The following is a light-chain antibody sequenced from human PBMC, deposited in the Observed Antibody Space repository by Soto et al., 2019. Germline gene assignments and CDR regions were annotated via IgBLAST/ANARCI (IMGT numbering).Light chain of an antibody. V-gene: IGKV3-20*01. J-gene: IGKJ1*01. CDR1: QTVSNNY. CDR3: QQYYTSPRT. Sequence: EIVLTQSPGTLSLSPGEGATLSCRASQTVSNNYLAWYQQKPGQAPRLLIYATSSMAAGIPDRFSGGGSGADVSLNISSLEPDDFAVYYGQQYYTSPRTFGQGTKVEI. CDR2: ATS.